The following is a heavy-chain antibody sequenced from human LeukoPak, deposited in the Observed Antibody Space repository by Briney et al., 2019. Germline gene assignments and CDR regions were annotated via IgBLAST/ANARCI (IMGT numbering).Heavy chain of an antibody. J-gene: IGHJ5*02. D-gene: IGHD4-23*01. Sequence: NTSQTLSLTCTVSGVSISSGDYYWSWIRQPPGKGLEWIGYIYYSGSTYYNPSLKSRVTISVDTSKNQFSLKLSSVTAADTAVYYCARGSQYGGENWFDPWGQGTLVTVSS. CDR3: ARGSQYGGENWFDP. CDR1: GVSISSGDYY. V-gene: IGHV4-30-4*01. CDR2: IYYSGST.